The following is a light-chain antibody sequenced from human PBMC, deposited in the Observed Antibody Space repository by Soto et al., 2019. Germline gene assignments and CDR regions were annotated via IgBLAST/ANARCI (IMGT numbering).Light chain of an antibody. V-gene: IGKV4-1*01. Sequence: DIVMTQSPDSLAVSLGERATINCKSSQSVLYSSNNKNYLAWYQQKLGQPPKLLIYWASTRESGVPDRFSGSGSGTDFTLTISSLQAEDVAVYYCQQCHSTPPTFGQGTRLEIK. J-gene: IGKJ5*01. CDR1: QSVLYSSNNKNY. CDR3: QQCHSTPPT. CDR2: WAS.